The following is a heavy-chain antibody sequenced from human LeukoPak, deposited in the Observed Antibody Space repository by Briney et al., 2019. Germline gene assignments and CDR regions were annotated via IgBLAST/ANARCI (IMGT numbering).Heavy chain of an antibody. CDR3: ARLVATTGRLYFDY. J-gene: IGHJ4*02. CDR1: GFTVSSNY. Sequence: GGSLRLSCAASGFTVSSNYMGWVRQAPGKGLEYVSVIYSGGNTYYAGSVKGRFTISRDNSKNTVYLQMNSLRAEDTAVFYCARLVATTGRLYFDYWGQGTLVTVSS. V-gene: IGHV3-53*01. CDR2: IYSGGNT. D-gene: IGHD1-1*01.